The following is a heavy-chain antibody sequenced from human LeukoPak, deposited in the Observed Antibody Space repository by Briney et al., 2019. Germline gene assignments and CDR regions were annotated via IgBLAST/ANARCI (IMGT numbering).Heavy chain of an antibody. D-gene: IGHD6-6*01. V-gene: IGHV1-2*02. Sequence: GASVTVSFKASGYTFTGYYMHWVRQAPGQGLEWMGWINPNSGGTNYAQKFQGRVTMTKDTSISTAYMELSRLRSDDTAVYYCARHSSSYSDAFDIWGQGTMVTVSS. CDR1: GYTFTGYY. CDR2: INPNSGGT. CDR3: ARHSSSYSDAFDI. J-gene: IGHJ3*02.